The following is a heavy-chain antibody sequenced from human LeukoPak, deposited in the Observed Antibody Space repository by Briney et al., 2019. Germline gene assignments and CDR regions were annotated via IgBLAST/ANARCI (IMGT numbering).Heavy chain of an antibody. J-gene: IGHJ4*02. D-gene: IGHD6-13*01. CDR1: GFTFRAYG. CDR2: IPYAGSNT. Sequence: QPRRSLRLSCAASGFTFRAYGIHWVRQAPGKWLEWLAIIPYAGSNTYYAHSVKGRFPISRDNSKNKLYLQMDSLRAEATAVYYCAKEGDISSSWYLSNYFDYWGQGTLVTVSS. V-gene: IGHV3-30*18. CDR3: AKEGDISSSWYLSNYFDY.